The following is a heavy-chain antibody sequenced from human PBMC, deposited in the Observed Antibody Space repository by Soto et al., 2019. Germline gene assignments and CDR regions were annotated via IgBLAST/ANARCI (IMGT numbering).Heavy chain of an antibody. CDR1: GFTVSSNY. CDR2: IYIGGIT. CDR3: VRDFGSSSEGGMDV. Sequence: GGSLRLSCAASGFTVSSNYMSWARQAPGKGLEWVSVIYIGGITFYADSVKGRFTISRDNSKNTLYLQMNNLRGEDTAVYYCVRDFGSSSEGGMDVWGQGTTVTVSS. D-gene: IGHD6-6*01. V-gene: IGHV3-53*01. J-gene: IGHJ6*02.